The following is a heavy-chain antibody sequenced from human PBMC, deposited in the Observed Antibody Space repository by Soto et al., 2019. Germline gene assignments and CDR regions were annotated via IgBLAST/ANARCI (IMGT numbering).Heavy chain of an antibody. D-gene: IGHD2-2*01. J-gene: IGHJ4*02. Sequence: SETLSLTCTVSGGSISSYYWSWIRQPPGKGLEWIGYIYYSGSTTYNPSLKSRVTISVDTSKNHFSLKLSSVTAADTAVYYCARHIVVVPAATFDYWGQGTLVTVSS. CDR1: GGSISSYY. CDR3: ARHIVVVPAATFDY. V-gene: IGHV4-59*08. CDR2: IYYSGST.